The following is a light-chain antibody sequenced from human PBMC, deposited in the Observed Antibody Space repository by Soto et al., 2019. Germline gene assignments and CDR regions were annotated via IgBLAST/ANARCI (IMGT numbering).Light chain of an antibody. CDR2: GAT. J-gene: IGKJ1*01. V-gene: IGKV3-15*01. Sequence: EIVMTQSPATLSVSPGERAILSCRASQSISSNLAWYQQKPGQAPRLLIYGATTRATGIPARFSGSGSGTEFTLPISSLQSEDVAVYYCEQYNIWPQWTFGQGTKVEIK. CDR1: QSISSN. CDR3: EQYNIWPQWT.